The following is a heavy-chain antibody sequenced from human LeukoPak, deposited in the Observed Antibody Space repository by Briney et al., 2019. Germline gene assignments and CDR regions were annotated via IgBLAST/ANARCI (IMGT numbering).Heavy chain of an antibody. Sequence: SETLSLTCAVYGGSFSGYYWSWIRQPPGKGLEWIGEINHSGSTNYNPSLKSRVTISVDTSKNQFSLKLSSVTAADTAVYYCARVGREVVPAAIVTWTPRPPHYMDVWGKGTTVTVSS. CDR3: ARVGREVVPAAIVTWTPRPPHYMDV. D-gene: IGHD2-2*02. CDR2: INHSGST. V-gene: IGHV4-34*01. CDR1: GGSFSGYY. J-gene: IGHJ6*03.